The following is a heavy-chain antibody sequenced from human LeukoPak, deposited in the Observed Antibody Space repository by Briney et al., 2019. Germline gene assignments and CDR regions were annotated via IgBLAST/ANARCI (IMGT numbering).Heavy chain of an antibody. J-gene: IGHJ4*02. Sequence: GGSLRLSCAASGFTFDDYAMPWVRQAPGKGLEWVSGISWNSGSIGYADSVKGRFTISRDNAKNSLYLQMNSLRAEDTALYYCAKVGYYGSGSYYHPFDYWGQGTLVTVSS. V-gene: IGHV3-9*01. CDR1: GFTFDDYA. CDR3: AKVGYYGSGSYYHPFDY. D-gene: IGHD3-10*01. CDR2: ISWNSGSI.